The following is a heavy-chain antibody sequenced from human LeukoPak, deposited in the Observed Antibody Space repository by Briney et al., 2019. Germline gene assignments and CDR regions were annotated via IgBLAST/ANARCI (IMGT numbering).Heavy chain of an antibody. CDR3: ARDAYDSSGYYTI. CDR1: GGSISSGDYY. D-gene: IGHD3-22*01. V-gene: IGHV4-30-4*01. Sequence: SQTLSLTCTVSGGSISSGDYYWSWIRQPPGKGLEWIGYIYYSGSTYYNPSLKSRVTISVDTSKNQFSLKLSSVTAADTAVYYCARDAYDSSGYYTIWGQGTLVTVSS. J-gene: IGHJ4*02. CDR2: IYYSGST.